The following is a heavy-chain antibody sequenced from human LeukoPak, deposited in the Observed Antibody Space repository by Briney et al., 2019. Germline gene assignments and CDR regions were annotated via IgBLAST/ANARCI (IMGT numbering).Heavy chain of an antibody. CDR1: GYTFTRNG. V-gene: IGHV1-18*04. D-gene: IGHD6-19*01. CDR3: AREGWGTYSSGPYYFDY. Sequence: ASVKVSCKASGYTFTRNGISWVRQAPGQGVEWMGWINGYNGNTKYAQKLQGRVTMTTDTSTTTAYMELRSLRSDDTAVYYCAREGWGTYSSGPYYFDYWGQGTLITVSS. J-gene: IGHJ4*02. CDR2: INGYNGNT.